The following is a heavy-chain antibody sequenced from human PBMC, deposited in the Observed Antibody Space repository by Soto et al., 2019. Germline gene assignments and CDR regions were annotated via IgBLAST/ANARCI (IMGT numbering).Heavy chain of an antibody. CDR2: INAGNGNT. CDR3: ARGARASLFVVPAARLWFDP. D-gene: IGHD2-2*01. J-gene: IGHJ5*02. Sequence: QVQLVQSGAEVKKPGASVKVSCKASGYTFTSYAMHWVRQAPGQRLEWMGWINAGNGNTKYSQKFQGRVTITRDTSASTAYRELSSLRSEDTAVYYCARGARASLFVVPAARLWFDPWGQGTLVTVSS. V-gene: IGHV1-3*01. CDR1: GYTFTSYA.